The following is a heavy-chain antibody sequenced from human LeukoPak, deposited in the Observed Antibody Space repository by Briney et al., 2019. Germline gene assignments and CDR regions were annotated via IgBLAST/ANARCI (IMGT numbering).Heavy chain of an antibody. J-gene: IGHJ3*02. CDR3: ARDGSGYYDFWSGPDDAFDI. Sequence: GGPLRLSCAASGFTFSSYSMNWVRQAPGMGLEWVSSISSSSSYIYYADSVKGRFTISRDNAKNSLYLQMNSLRAEDTAVYYCARDGSGYYDFWSGPDDAFDIWGQGTMVTVSS. CDR2: ISSSSSYI. D-gene: IGHD3-3*01. V-gene: IGHV3-21*01. CDR1: GFTFSSYS.